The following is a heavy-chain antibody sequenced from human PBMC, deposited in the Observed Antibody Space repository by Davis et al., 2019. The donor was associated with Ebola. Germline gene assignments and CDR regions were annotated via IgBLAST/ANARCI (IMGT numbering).Heavy chain of an antibody. V-gene: IGHV1-2*02. J-gene: IGHJ4*02. CDR2: INPNSGGT. Sequence: ASVKVSCKASGYTFTGYYMHWVRQAPGQGLEWMGWINPNSGGTNYAQKFQGRVTMTRNTSISTAYMELSSLRSEDTAVYYCARGRVVRGVIIDYWGQGTLVTVSS. D-gene: IGHD3-10*01. CDR3: ARGRVVRGVIIDY. CDR1: GYTFTGYY.